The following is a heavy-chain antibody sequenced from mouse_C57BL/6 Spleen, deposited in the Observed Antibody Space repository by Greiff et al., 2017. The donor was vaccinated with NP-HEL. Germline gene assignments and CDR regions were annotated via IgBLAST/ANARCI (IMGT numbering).Heavy chain of an antibody. CDR2: IYPGSGST. CDR3: ASHYYGSSRPYAMDD. V-gene: IGHV1-55*01. Sequence: QVQLKQPGAELVKPGASVKMSCKASGYTFTSYWITWVKQRPGQGLEWIGDIYPGSGSTNYNEKFKSKATLTVDTSSSTAYMQRSSLTSEDSAVYDCASHYYGSSRPYAMDDWGQRTSVTVSS. CDR1: GYTFTSYW. J-gene: IGHJ4*01. D-gene: IGHD1-1*01.